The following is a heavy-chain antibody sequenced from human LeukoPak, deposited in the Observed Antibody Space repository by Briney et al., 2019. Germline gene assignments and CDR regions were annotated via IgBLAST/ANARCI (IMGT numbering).Heavy chain of an antibody. J-gene: IGHJ4*02. D-gene: IGHD3-10*01. V-gene: IGHV1-69*05. Sequence: SVKVSCKASGGTFSSYAISWVRQAPGQGLEWMGGIIPIFGTANYAQKFQDRVTITTDESTSTAYMELSSLRSEDTAVYYCARDGDYYGSGNFDYWGQGTLVTVSS. CDR3: ARDGDYYGSGNFDY. CDR1: GGTFSSYA. CDR2: IIPIFGTA.